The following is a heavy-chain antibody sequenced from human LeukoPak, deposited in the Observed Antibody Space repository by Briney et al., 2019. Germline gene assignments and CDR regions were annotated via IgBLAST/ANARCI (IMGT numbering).Heavy chain of an antibody. CDR2: INPNSGGT. D-gene: IGHD2-15*01. J-gene: IGHJ5*02. V-gene: IGHV1-2*02. CDR3: ATVGCTGGSCYGWFDP. Sequence: GSSVNVSCKASGYIFTDYYMHWVRQAPGQGLEGMGWINPNSGGTNSAQKFQGRVTMTRDTSISTAYMELSRLRSDDRAVYYCATVGCTGGSCYGWFDPWGQGTLVTVSS. CDR1: GYIFTDYY.